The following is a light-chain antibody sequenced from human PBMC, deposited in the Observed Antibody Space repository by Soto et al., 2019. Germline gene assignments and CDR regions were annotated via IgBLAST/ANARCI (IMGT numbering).Light chain of an antibody. Sequence: EIVLTQSPATLSLSPGERANLSCRASQSIGSYLAWYQQKPGQAPRLLIYDASNRATGIPARFSGSGSGTDFTLTISSLEPEDFAVYYCQLRSNWPPTWTFGQGTKVESK. J-gene: IGKJ1*01. CDR3: QLRSNWPPTWT. CDR1: QSIGSY. CDR2: DAS. V-gene: IGKV3-11*01.